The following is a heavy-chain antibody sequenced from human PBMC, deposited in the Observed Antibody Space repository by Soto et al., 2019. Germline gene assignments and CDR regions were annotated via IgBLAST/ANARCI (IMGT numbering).Heavy chain of an antibody. CDR3: ARRRWDLVATIMAPRGGGLDYFDY. V-gene: IGHV1-69*02. J-gene: IGHJ4*02. CDR2: IIPILGIA. Sequence: QVQLVQSGAEVKKPGSSVKVSCKASGGTFSSYTISWVRQAPGQGLEWMGRIIPILGIANYAQKFQGRVTITADKSTSTAYMEHSSLRSEDTAVYYCARRRWDLVATIMAPRGGGLDYFDYWGQGTLVTVSS. CDR1: GGTFSSYT. D-gene: IGHD5-12*01.